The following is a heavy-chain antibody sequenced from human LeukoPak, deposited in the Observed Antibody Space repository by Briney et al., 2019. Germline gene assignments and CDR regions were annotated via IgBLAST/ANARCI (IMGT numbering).Heavy chain of an antibody. CDR2: INPSGGST. D-gene: IGHD6-13*01. Sequence: ASVKVSCKASGYTFTSYYMHWVRQAPGQGLEWMGIINPSGGSTSYAQKFQGRVTMTRDTSTSTVYMELSSLRSEDTAVYYCARGSSSRYVSYYYYGMDVWGQGTTVTVSS. J-gene: IGHJ6*02. V-gene: IGHV1-46*01. CDR3: ARGSSSRYVSYYYYGMDV. CDR1: GYTFTSYY.